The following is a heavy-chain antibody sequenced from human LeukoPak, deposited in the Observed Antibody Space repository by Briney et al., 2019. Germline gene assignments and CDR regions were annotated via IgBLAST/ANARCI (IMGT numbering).Heavy chain of an antibody. Sequence: PSETLSLTCSVSGGSISRYYWSWIRQPPGKGLEWIGYIDYSGTTDYTPSLKSRATISVDTSKNQFSLRLNSVTAADTAGYYCARGLTTQAGTFDYWGQGTLVTVSS. V-gene: IGHV4-59*01. J-gene: IGHJ4*02. CDR2: IDYSGTT. D-gene: IGHD6-19*01. CDR3: ARGLTTQAGTFDY. CDR1: GGSISRYY.